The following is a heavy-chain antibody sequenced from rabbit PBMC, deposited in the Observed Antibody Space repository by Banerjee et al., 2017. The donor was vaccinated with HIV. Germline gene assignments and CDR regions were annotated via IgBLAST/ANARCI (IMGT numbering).Heavy chain of an antibody. V-gene: IGHV1S45*01. CDR2: INAVTGKA. J-gene: IGHJ4*01. Sequence: QEQLEESGGDLVKPGASLTLTCIASGVSFSGDSFSGDSYMCWVRQAPGKGLEWIACINAVTGKALYATWAKGRYTLSKISSTTVTLQMTSLTAADTATYFCARDLPGVIGWNFGWWGPGTLVTVS. CDR1: GVSFSGDSF. CDR3: ARDLPGVIGWNFGW. D-gene: IGHD1-1*01.